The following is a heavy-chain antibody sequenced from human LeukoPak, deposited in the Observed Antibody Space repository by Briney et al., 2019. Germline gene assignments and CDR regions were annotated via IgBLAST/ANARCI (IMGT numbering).Heavy chain of an antibody. D-gene: IGHD2-2*01. CDR3: AKERGRPAAILDY. CDR2: ISYDGSNK. J-gene: IGHJ4*02. CDR1: GLTFSSYG. V-gene: IGHV3-30*18. Sequence: GRSLRLSCAASGLTFSSYGMHWVRQAPGKGLEWVAVISYDGSNKYYADSVKGRFTISRDNSKNTLYLQMNSLRAEDTAVYYCAKERGRPAAILDYWGQGTLVTVSS.